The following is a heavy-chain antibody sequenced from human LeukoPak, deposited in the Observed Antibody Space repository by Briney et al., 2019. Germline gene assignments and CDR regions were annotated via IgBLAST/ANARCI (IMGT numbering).Heavy chain of an antibody. CDR1: GGPISSSSYS. CDR2: IYYSGST. V-gene: IGHV4-39*01. Sequence: PSETLSLTCTVSGGPISSSSYSWGWIRQPPGKGLEWIGSIYYSGSTYYNPSLKSRVTISVDTSKNQFSLKLSSVTAADTAVYYCASSDYYDSSGYFGGGRVFDYWGQGTLVTVSS. J-gene: IGHJ4*02. D-gene: IGHD3-22*01. CDR3: ASSDYYDSSGYFGGGRVFDY.